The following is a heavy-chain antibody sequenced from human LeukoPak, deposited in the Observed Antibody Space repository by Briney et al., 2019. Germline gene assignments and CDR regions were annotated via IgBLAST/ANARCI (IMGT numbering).Heavy chain of an antibody. J-gene: IGHJ4*02. V-gene: IGHV4-4*07. CDR3: ASGGTYGSGSDQHTTLDY. CDR1: GGSIRPYY. Sequence: PSETLSLTCTVSGGSIRPYYWSWIRQPAGKGLEWIGRVHASGSPNYNPSLKSRVIISVDKSKNQFSLNLNSVTAADTAVYDCASGGTYGSGSDQHTTLDYWGQGTLVTVSS. CDR2: VHASGSP. D-gene: IGHD3-10*01.